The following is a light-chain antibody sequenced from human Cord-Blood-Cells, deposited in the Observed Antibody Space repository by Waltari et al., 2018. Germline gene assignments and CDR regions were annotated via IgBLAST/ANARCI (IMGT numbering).Light chain of an antibody. CDR3: LLYYGGANWV. J-gene: IGLJ3*02. V-gene: IGLV7-43*01. CDR2: STG. CDR1: TGAVTSGYY. Sequence: QTVVTQEPSLTVSPGGTVTLTCASSTGAVTSGYYPNWFQQKPGQAPRELIYSTGNKPACTPSRFSGSLLGGKAALTLSGVQPEDEAEYYCLLYYGGANWVFGGGTKLTVL.